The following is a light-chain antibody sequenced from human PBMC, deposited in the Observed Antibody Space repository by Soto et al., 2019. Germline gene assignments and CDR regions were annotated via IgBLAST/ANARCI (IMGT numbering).Light chain of an antibody. V-gene: IGKV1-33*01. J-gene: IGKJ2*02. Sequence: IQMTQSPSSLSASVGDRVTITCQASQDINNYLIWYQQKPGKAPKLLISDASTLGTGVSSRLSGSGSRTHFILTISSLPPEDIATYYCQQFDSVPCTFGQGTKLEIK. CDR3: QQFDSVPCT. CDR2: DAS. CDR1: QDINNY.